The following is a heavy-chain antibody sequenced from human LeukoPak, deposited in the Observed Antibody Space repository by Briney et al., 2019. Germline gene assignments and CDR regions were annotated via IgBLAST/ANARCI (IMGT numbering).Heavy chain of an antibody. CDR1: GFLVTNNY. V-gene: IGHV3-53*01. D-gene: IGHD5-24*01. Sequence: GGSLRLSCAVSGFLVTNNYMRWVRQAPGKGLEWVSVFYVGGARYYADSVKGRFTISRDNSENTLYLQMKSLRAEDTAVYYCARGDGYNFFDYWGQGTLVTVSS. J-gene: IGHJ4*02. CDR3: ARGDGYNFFDY. CDR2: FYVGGAR.